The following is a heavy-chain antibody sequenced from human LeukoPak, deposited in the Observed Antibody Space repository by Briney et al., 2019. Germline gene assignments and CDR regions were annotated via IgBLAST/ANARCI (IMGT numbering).Heavy chain of an antibody. CDR3: ARDPSNTSGFRIYFDY. J-gene: IGHJ4*02. D-gene: IGHD3-22*01. V-gene: IGHV1-3*01. CDR2: INAGNGNT. CDR1: GYTFTSYA. Sequence: ASVKVSCKASGYTFTSYAMHWVRQAPGQRLEWMGWINAGNGNTKYSQKFQGRVTITRDTSASTAYMELRSLTSDDTAVYYCARDPSNTSGFRIYFDYWGQGSLVAVSS.